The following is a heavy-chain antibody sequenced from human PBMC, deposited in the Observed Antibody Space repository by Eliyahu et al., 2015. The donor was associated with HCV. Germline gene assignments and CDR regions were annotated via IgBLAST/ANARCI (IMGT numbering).Heavy chain of an antibody. V-gene: IGHV3-23*01. CDR1: GFTLINFA. D-gene: IGHD3-16*02. J-gene: IGHJ4*02. Sequence: EVRLLESGGNLVQXGGSLRLXCEVSGFTLINFAMSWVRQAPGKGLEWVSASSGSGVLTYYADSVKGRFTISRDTSKNTLYLQMNSLRVDDTAVYYCAKDRSFDKWGQGTLVTVSS. CDR2: SSGSGVLT. CDR3: AKDRSFDK.